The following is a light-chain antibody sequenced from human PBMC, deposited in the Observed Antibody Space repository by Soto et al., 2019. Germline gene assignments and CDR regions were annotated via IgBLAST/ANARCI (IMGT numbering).Light chain of an antibody. CDR3: YSYAGSSTFV. CDR2: DVS. J-gene: IGLJ1*01. Sequence: CALTKPASVSGSPGESITISCPGPSSDVGSYNHVSWYQQHPGKAPKLMIYDVSKRPSGVSNRFSGSKSGNTASLTISGLQAEDEADYYCYSYAGSSTFVFGTGTKVTVL. CDR1: SSDVGSYNH. V-gene: IGLV2-23*02.